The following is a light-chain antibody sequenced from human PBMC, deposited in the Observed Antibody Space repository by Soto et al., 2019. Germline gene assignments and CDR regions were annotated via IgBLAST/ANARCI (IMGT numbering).Light chain of an antibody. J-gene: IGLJ2*01. CDR3: LSFDSIPSVV. Sequence: QSVLTQPPSVSGAPGQRVTISCTGSSSNIGAGYDVHWYQQLPGRAPKLLIYGNTNRPSGVPDRFSGSKSGTSASMAITGLQAEDEAEYYCLSFDSIPSVVFGGGTKLTVL. CDR2: GNT. CDR1: SSNIGAGYD. V-gene: IGLV1-40*01.